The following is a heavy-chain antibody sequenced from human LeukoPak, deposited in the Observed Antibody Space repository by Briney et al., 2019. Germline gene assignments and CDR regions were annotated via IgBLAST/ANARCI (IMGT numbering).Heavy chain of an antibody. Sequence: PGGSLRLSCAASGFTFSSYSMNWVRQAPGKGLEWVSSISSSSSYIYYADSVKGRFTISRDNAKNSLYLQMNSLRAEDTAVYYCARDPYGDYILDYWGQGTLVTVSS. CDR3: ARDPYGDYILDY. J-gene: IGHJ4*02. D-gene: IGHD4-17*01. CDR2: ISSSSSYI. V-gene: IGHV3-21*01. CDR1: GFTFSSYS.